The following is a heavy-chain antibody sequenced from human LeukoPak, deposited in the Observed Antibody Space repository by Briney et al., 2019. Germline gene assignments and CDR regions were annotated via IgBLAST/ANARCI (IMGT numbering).Heavy chain of an antibody. CDR1: GYTLTELS. CDR3: ATETTYDSAFDL. D-gene: IGHD1-14*01. Sequence: GASVKVSCKVSGYTLTELSMHWVRQAPGKGLEWMGGFNPEDGETIYAQKFQGRVTMTEDTSTDTAYMELSSLRSEDTAVYYCATETTYDSAFDLWGRGTLVTVSS. V-gene: IGHV1-24*01. J-gene: IGHJ2*01. CDR2: FNPEDGET.